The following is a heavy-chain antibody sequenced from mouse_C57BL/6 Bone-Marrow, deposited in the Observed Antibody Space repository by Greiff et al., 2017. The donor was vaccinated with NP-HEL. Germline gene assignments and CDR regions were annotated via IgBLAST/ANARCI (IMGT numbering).Heavy chain of an antibody. CDR1: GFTFSDYG. V-gene: IGHV5-17*01. J-gene: IGHJ4*01. CDR2: ISSGSSTI. Sequence: EVQLQQSGGGLVKPGGSLKLSCAASGFTFSDYGMHWVRQAPEKGLEWVAYISSGSSTIYYADTVKGRFTISRDNAKNTLFLQMTSLRSEDTAMYYCARIQLRPMDYWGQGTSVTVSS. CDR3: ARIQLRPMDY. D-gene: IGHD1-3*01.